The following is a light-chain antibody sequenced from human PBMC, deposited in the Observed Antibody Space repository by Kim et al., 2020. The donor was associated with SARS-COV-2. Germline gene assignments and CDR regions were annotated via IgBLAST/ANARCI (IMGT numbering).Light chain of an antibody. CDR1: QSGSTNY. Sequence: SPGERATLSCRASQSGSTNYLAWYQQKFGQAPRLIIYNASFRASGIPDRFSGRGSGTDFVLTISRLEPEDFGVYFCQQYGSPPQTFGQGTKVDIK. CDR2: NAS. CDR3: QQYGSPPQT. V-gene: IGKV3-20*01. J-gene: IGKJ1*01.